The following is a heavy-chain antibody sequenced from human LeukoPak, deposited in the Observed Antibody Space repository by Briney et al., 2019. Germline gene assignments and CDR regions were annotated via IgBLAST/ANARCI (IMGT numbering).Heavy chain of an antibody. D-gene: IGHD1-1*01. Sequence: GGSLRLSCAASGFTFSSYGMHWVSQAPGKGLEWVAVIWYDGSNKYYADSVKGRFTISRDNAKNTLYLQMNSLRVEDTAVYYCARGGRYTWDNLDIWGQGTMVTVSS. CDR3: ARGGRYTWDNLDI. V-gene: IGHV3-33*01. CDR2: IWYDGSNK. J-gene: IGHJ3*02. CDR1: GFTFSSYG.